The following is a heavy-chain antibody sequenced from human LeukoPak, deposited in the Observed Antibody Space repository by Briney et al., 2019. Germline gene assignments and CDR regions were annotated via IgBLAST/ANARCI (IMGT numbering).Heavy chain of an antibody. Sequence: GESLRISCKGSGYSFTSYWISWVRQMPGKGLEWMGKIDPSDSYTNYSPSFQGHVTISADKSISTAYLQWSSLKASDTAMYYFVATNYYYCGLDVWGKGTTVTVSS. V-gene: IGHV5-10-1*01. CDR2: IDPSDSYT. CDR3: VATNYYYCGLDV. D-gene: IGHD1-1*01. CDR1: GYSFTSYW. J-gene: IGHJ6*04.